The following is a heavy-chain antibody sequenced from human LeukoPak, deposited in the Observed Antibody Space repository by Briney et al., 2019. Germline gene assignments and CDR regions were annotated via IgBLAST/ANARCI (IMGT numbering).Heavy chain of an antibody. CDR2: MNPNSGNT. V-gene: IGHV1-8*02. CDR3: ARASSTRSWFDP. D-gene: IGHD2-2*01. CDR1: GYTFTSYG. Sequence: ASVKVSCKASGYTFTSYGISWVRQAPGQGLEWMGWMNPNSGNTGYAQKFQGRVTMTRNTSISTAYMELSSLRSEDTAVYYCARASSTRSWFDPWGQGTLVTVSS. J-gene: IGHJ5*02.